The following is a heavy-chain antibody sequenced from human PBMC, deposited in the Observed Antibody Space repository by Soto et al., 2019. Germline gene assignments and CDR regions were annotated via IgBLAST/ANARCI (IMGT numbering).Heavy chain of an antibody. Sequence: QVQLQQWGAGLLKPSETLSLTCAVYGGSFSGYYWSWIRQPPGKGLEWIGEINHSGSTNYNPSLKSRVTISVDTSKNQFSLKLSSVTAADTAVYYCARRYCSSTSCSPVEWFYFDYWGQGTLVTVSS. V-gene: IGHV4-34*01. CDR2: INHSGST. CDR1: GGSFSGYY. CDR3: ARRYCSSTSCSPVEWFYFDY. J-gene: IGHJ4*02. D-gene: IGHD2-2*01.